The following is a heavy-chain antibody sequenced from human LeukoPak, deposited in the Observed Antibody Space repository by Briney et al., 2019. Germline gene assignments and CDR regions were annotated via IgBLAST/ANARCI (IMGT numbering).Heavy chain of an antibody. Sequence: GALRLSCAASGFTFSIFGLNWVRQAPGKGPEWISYIDGRSGITYHADSVQGRFTISRDDARESVFLQMDGLRVDDTAVYYCARTYDFGRGPPGDAFDNWGPGTWVIVSA. D-gene: IGHD3-3*01. J-gene: IGHJ3*02. CDR2: IDGRSGIT. CDR1: GFTFSIFG. CDR3: ARTYDFGRGPPGDAFDN. V-gene: IGHV3-48*01.